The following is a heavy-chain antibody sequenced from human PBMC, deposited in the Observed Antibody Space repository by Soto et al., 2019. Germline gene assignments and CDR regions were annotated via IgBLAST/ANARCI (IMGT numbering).Heavy chain of an antibody. CDR1: GGTFSSYA. J-gene: IGHJ4*02. CDR3: ERVPARYSSGWNYYFDY. D-gene: IGHD6-19*01. Sequence: QVQLVQSGAEVKKPGSSVKVSCKASGGTFSSYAISWVRQAPGQGLEWMGGIIPIFGTANYAQKFQGRVTITAEESTSTAQMELSSLRAEDAAVYYCERVPARYSSGWNYYFDYWGQGTLVTVSS. V-gene: IGHV1-69*12. CDR2: IIPIFGTA.